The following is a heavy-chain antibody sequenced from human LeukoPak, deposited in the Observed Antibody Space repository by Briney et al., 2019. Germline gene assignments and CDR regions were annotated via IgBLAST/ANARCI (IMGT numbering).Heavy chain of an antibody. V-gene: IGHV3-33*01. CDR1: GFTFSSYG. D-gene: IGHD3-22*01. J-gene: IGHJ4*02. Sequence: QPGGSLRLSCAASGFTFSSYGMHWVRQAPGKGLEWVAVIWYDGSNKYYADSVKGRFTISRDNSKNTLYLQMNSLRAEDTAVYYCAREFSRFDYYDSSGYDYWGQGTLVTVSS. CDR2: IWYDGSNK. CDR3: AREFSRFDYYDSSGYDY.